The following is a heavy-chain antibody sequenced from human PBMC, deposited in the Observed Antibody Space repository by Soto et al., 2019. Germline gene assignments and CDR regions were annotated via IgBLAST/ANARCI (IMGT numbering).Heavy chain of an antibody. V-gene: IGHV4-59*01. CDR3: ARARGDYQY. CDR2: IYYSGST. J-gene: IGHJ4*02. D-gene: IGHD4-17*01. CDR1: GGSISSYY. Sequence: SETLSLTCTVSGGSISSYYWSWIRQPPGKGLEWIGYIYYSGSTNYNPSLKGRVTISVDTSKNQFSLKLSSVTAADTAVYYCARARGDYQYWGQGTLVTVSS.